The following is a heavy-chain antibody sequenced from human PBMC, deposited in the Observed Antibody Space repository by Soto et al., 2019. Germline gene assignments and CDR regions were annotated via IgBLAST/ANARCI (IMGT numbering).Heavy chain of an antibody. J-gene: IGHJ4*02. CDR2: IWYDGSNK. D-gene: IGHD3-10*01. CDR1: GFTFSSFG. V-gene: IGHV3-33*01. Sequence: PGGSLRLSCAASGFTFSSFGMHWVRQAPGKGLEWVAVIWYDGSNKYYADSVKGRFTISRDNSKNTLYLQMNSLRAEDTAVYYCARFSHGSGSYDLDYWGQGTLVTGSS. CDR3: ARFSHGSGSYDLDY.